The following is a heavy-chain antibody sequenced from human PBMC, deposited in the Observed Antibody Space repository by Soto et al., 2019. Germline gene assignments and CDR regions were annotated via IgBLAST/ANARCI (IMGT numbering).Heavy chain of an antibody. J-gene: IGHJ4*02. CDR1: GGTFSNYG. D-gene: IGHD2-21*01. CDR2: SSGSGGRT. CDR3: ANEMIASTLADYFDY. V-gene: IGHV3-23*01. Sequence: EVQLLESGGGLIQPGGSLRLSCEASGGTFSNYGMTWVRLPPGKGLEWVSTSSGSGGRTFYADPVKGRFTISRDNAKNTLYLPMNRLSAEDTAVYYCANEMIASTLADYFDYWGQGTLVTVSS.